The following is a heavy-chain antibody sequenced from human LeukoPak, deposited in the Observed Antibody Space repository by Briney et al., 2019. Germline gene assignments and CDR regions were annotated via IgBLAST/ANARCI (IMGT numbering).Heavy chain of an antibody. V-gene: IGHV4-34*01. CDR3: ARPGHYDILTGYDY. Sequence: PSESLSLTCAVYGGSFSGYYWSWIRQPPGKGLEWIGEINHSGSTNYNPSLKSRVTISVDTSKNQFSLKLSSVTAADTAVYYCARPGHYDILTGYDYWGQGTLVTVSS. CDR1: GGSFSGYY. J-gene: IGHJ4*02. CDR2: INHSGST. D-gene: IGHD3-9*01.